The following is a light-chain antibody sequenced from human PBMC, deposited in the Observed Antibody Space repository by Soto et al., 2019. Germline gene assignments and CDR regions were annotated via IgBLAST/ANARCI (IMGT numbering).Light chain of an antibody. CDR1: SSEVGSYRL. CDR2: EDD. Sequence: QSALTQPASVSASPGEPITISCTGTSSEVGSYRLVSWYQQHPGKAPKLIIYEDDERPSGVSNRFSGSKSGNTASLTISGLQAEDEADYYCSSYAGRSTFVVFGGGTKVTVL. CDR3: SSYAGRSTFVV. J-gene: IGLJ2*01. V-gene: IGLV2-23*01.